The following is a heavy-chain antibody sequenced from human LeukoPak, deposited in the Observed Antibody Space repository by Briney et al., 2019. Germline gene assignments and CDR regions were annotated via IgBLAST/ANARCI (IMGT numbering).Heavy chain of an antibody. V-gene: IGHV4-39*01. CDR1: GGSISSSSYY. Sequence: TSETLSPTCTVSGGSISSSSYYWGWIRQPPGKGREWIGSIYYSGSTYYNPSLKSRVTISVDTSKNQSSLKLSSVTAAETAVYYCARRYRYDSSCYYFDYWGQGTLVTVSS. J-gene: IGHJ4*02. D-gene: IGHD3-22*01. CDR3: ARRYRYDSSCYYFDY. CDR2: IYYSGST.